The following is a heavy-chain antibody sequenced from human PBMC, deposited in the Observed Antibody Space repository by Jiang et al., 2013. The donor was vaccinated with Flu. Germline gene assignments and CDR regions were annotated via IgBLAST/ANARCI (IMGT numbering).Heavy chain of an antibody. Sequence: PSETLSLTCAVYGGSFSGFYWSWIRQPPGKGLEWIGEINHSGIANYKSSLKSRVTISVDTSKNQFSLKLSSVTAADTAVYYCARGLVAGTVFFDFWSQGTLVTVSS. V-gene: IGHV4-34*01. CDR2: INHSGIA. CDR1: GGSFSGFY. CDR3: ARGLVAGTVFFDF. D-gene: IGHD6-19*01. J-gene: IGHJ4*02.